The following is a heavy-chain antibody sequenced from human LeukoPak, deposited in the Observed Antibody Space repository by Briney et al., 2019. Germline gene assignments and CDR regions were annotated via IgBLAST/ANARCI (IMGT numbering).Heavy chain of an antibody. CDR2: IKSKTDGGTT. V-gene: IGHV3-15*01. CDR3: TTDPNCSGGSCYYALDYYFDY. Sequence: GGSLRLSCAASGFTFSNAWMSWVRQAPGKGLEWVGRIKSKTDGGTTDYAAPVKGRFTISRDDSKNTLYLQMNSLKTEDTAVYYCTTDPNCSGGSCYYALDYYFDYWGQGTLVTVSS. J-gene: IGHJ4*02. D-gene: IGHD2-15*01. CDR1: GFTFSNAW.